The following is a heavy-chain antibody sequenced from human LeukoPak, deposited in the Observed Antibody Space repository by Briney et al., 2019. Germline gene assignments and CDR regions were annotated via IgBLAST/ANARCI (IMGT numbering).Heavy chain of an antibody. Sequence: GGSLRLSCAASGFTFSSYSMNWVRQAPGKGLEWVSTITGSGSNTYYADSVKGQFTVSRDNSKNTLYLQMNSLSAEDTATYYCAKALPRSEGYTHGYFDYWGQGTLVTVSS. CDR2: ITGSGSNT. J-gene: IGHJ4*02. CDR3: AKALPRSEGYTHGYFDY. CDR1: GFTFSSYS. V-gene: IGHV3-23*01. D-gene: IGHD3-22*01.